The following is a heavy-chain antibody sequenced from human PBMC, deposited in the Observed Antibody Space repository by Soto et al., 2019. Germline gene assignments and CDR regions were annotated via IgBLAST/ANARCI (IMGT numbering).Heavy chain of an antibody. D-gene: IGHD5-12*01. Sequence: QVQLVQSGAEVKKPGASVKVSCKASGYTFTRSGISWVRQAPGQGLEWMGWISTYNGDTNYAQTFQGRVTMTTDRSTSTVYMERRSLISDDTAVYYCAREGVAPYNYGGMDVWGQGTPVTVSS. CDR1: GYTFTRSG. CDR2: ISTYNGDT. V-gene: IGHV1-18*01. CDR3: AREGVAPYNYGGMDV. J-gene: IGHJ6*02.